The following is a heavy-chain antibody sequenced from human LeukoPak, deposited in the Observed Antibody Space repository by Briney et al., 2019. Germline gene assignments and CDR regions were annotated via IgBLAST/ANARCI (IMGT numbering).Heavy chain of an antibody. Sequence: ASVKVSCKASGYTFTGYYMHWVRQAPGQGLEWMGWINPNTGDTNFAQKFQGRVAMTRDTSLSTAYMDLSRLTSDDTAVYYCERDWPGISLHFDLWGRGTLITVSS. CDR2: INPNTGDT. CDR3: ERDWPGISLHFDL. CDR1: GYTFTGYY. V-gene: IGHV1-2*02. D-gene: IGHD2-15*01. J-gene: IGHJ2*01.